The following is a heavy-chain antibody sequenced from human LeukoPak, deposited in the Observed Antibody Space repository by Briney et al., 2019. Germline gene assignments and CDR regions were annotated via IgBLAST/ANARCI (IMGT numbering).Heavy chain of an antibody. CDR2: TNHSGST. D-gene: IGHD3-10*01. CDR3: ARRMVRGVMGFDP. J-gene: IGHJ5*02. V-gene: IGHV4-34*01. CDR1: GGSFSGYY. Sequence: SETLSLTCAVYGGSFSGYYWSWIRQPPGKGLEWIGETNHSGSTNYNPSLKSRVTISVDTSKNQFSLKLSSVTAADTAVYYCARRMVRGVMGFDPWGQGTLVTVSS.